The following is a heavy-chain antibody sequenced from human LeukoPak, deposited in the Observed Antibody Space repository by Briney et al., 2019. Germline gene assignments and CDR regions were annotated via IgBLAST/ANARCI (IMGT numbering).Heavy chain of an antibody. CDR2: INPNSGGT. V-gene: IGHV1-2*02. CDR1: GYTFTGYY. Sequence: PVASVKVSCKASGYTFTGYYMHWVRQAPGQGLEWMGWINPNSGGTNYAQKFQGRVTMTRDTSISTAYMELSRLRSDDTAVYYCARGMEWLTARDAFDIWGQGTMVTVSS. J-gene: IGHJ3*02. D-gene: IGHD3-3*01. CDR3: ARGMEWLTARDAFDI.